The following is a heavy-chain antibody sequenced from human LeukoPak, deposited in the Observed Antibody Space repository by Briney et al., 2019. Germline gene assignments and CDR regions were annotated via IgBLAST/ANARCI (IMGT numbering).Heavy chain of an antibody. Sequence: SVKVSCKASGTYTINWVRQALGQGPEWMGGIVPLFGTATYAQRFQDRLTITAGESTNTVYMELSSLTSDDTAVYYCVIEYDGSGSYSYFDYWGQGTMVTVSP. CDR3: VIEYDGSGSYSYFDY. CDR2: IVPLFGTA. D-gene: IGHD3-22*01. V-gene: IGHV1-69*13. J-gene: IGHJ4*02. CDR1: GTYT.